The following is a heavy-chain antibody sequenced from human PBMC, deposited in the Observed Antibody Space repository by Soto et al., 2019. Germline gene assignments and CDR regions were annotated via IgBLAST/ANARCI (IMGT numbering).Heavy chain of an antibody. CDR2: IVVGSGNT. V-gene: IGHV1-58*01. D-gene: IGHD6-6*01. J-gene: IGHJ5*02. Sequence: SVELCCADSGFTFTSSAVQWVRQDRKQRLEWIGWIVVGSGNTNYAQKFQERVTITRDMSTSTAYMELSSLRSEDTAVYYCAAVVLWGIAARRFDPWGQGTLVTVSS. CDR3: AAVVLWGIAARRFDP. CDR1: GFTFTSSA.